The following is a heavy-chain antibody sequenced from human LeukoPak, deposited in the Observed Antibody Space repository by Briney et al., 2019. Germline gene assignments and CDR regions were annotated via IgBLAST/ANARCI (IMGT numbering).Heavy chain of an antibody. V-gene: IGHV4-61*09. Sequence: PSQTLSLTCTVSGASISSESYYWTWIRQPAGKGLEWIGHIYHTGSTKYNPSLKSRVTILIDTSNNQFSLRLNSVTAADTAVYYCARLKQQQLPDIWGQGTMVTVSS. CDR3: ARLKQQQLPDI. D-gene: IGHD6-13*01. CDR1: GASISSESYY. CDR2: IYHTGST. J-gene: IGHJ3*02.